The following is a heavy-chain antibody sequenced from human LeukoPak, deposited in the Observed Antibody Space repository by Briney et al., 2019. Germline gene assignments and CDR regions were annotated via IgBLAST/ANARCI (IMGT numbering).Heavy chain of an antibody. Sequence: ASVKVSCKASGYTFTSYYMHWVRQAPGQGLEWMGIINPSGGSTSYAQKFQGSVTMTRDTSTSTVYMELSSLRSEDTAVYYCARGGRVMKHGDYVYPGDYWGQGTLVTVSS. CDR2: INPSGGST. CDR1: GYTFTSYY. CDR3: ARGGRVMKHGDYVYPGDY. V-gene: IGHV1-46*01. D-gene: IGHD4-17*01. J-gene: IGHJ4*02.